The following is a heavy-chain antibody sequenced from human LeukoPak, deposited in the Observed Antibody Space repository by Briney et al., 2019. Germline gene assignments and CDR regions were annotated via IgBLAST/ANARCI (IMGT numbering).Heavy chain of an antibody. Sequence: GGSLRLSCAASGFTFSNAWMSWVRQAPGKGLEWVGRIKSKTDGGTTDYAAPVKGRFTISRDDSKNTLYLQMNSLKTEDTAVYYCTTDYDILTGYQDYRGQGTLVTVSS. V-gene: IGHV3-15*01. CDR1: GFTFSNAW. J-gene: IGHJ4*02. D-gene: IGHD3-9*01. CDR3: TTDYDILTGYQDY. CDR2: IKSKTDGGTT.